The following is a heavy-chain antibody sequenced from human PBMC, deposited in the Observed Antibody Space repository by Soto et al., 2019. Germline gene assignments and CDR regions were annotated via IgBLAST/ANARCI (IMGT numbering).Heavy chain of an antibody. D-gene: IGHD2-2*02. CDR3: ARSLQVVPAAIAY. J-gene: IGHJ4*02. Sequence: ASVKVSCKASGYTFTSYAMHWVRQAPGQRLEWMGWINAGNGNTKYSQKFQGRVTITRDTSASTAYMELSSLRSEDTAVYYCARSLQVVPAAIAYWGQGTLVTVSS. V-gene: IGHV1-3*01. CDR2: INAGNGNT. CDR1: GYTFTSYA.